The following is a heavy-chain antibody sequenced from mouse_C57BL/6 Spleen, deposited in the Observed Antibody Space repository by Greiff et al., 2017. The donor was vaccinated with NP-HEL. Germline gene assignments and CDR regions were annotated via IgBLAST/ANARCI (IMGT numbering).Heavy chain of an antibody. CDR1: GYTFTDYN. CDR3: AREGYGNYGGYYFDY. Sequence: VQLQQSGPELVKPGASVKMSCKASGYTFTDYNMHWVKQSHGKSLEWIGSINPNNGGTSYNQKFKGKATLTVNKSSSTAYMELRSLTSEDSAVYYCAREGYGNYGGYYFDYWGQGTTLTVSS. D-gene: IGHD2-1*01. V-gene: IGHV1-22*01. J-gene: IGHJ2*01. CDR2: INPNNGGT.